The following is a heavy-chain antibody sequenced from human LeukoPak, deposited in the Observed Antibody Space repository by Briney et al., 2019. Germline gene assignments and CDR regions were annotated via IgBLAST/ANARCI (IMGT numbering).Heavy chain of an antibody. Sequence: GGSLRLSCAASGFTFSGHAMNWVRQAPGKGLEWVSGISGGGGSVYYADSVKGRFTISRDNSKNMLYLQMNSLRAEDTAVYYCAKDSSGYSPFDQWGQGTLVTVSS. CDR3: AKDSSGYSPFDQ. CDR2: ISGGGGSV. D-gene: IGHD3-22*01. J-gene: IGHJ4*02. CDR1: GFTFSGHA. V-gene: IGHV3-23*01.